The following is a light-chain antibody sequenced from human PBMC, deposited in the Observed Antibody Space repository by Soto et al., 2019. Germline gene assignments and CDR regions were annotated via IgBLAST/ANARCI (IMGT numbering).Light chain of an antibody. J-gene: IGKJ1*01. CDR1: QSVNAN. Sequence: EVVMTQSPATLSVSPGERATLSCRASQSVNANLAWYQQKPGQAPRLLIHRASNRATGIPARFSGSGFGTVFLLTICRLQPEDFAVYYCQQYNTWLWTFGQETKVEI. V-gene: IGKV3-15*01. CDR2: RAS. CDR3: QQYNTWLWT.